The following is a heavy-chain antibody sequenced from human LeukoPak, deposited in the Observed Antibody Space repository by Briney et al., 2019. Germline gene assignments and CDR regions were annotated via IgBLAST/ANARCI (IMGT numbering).Heavy chain of an antibody. CDR3: ARVGSSSWRLFDYFDY. V-gene: IGHV4-39*01. Sequence: NSSETLSLTCTASGDSISSRSYYWGWIRQSPGKGLEWIGSVYYSGRTYYSPSLRSRVTISIDTSKNQFSLNLISVTASYTAVYYCARVGSSSWRLFDYFDYWGQGTLVTVSS. J-gene: IGHJ4*02. D-gene: IGHD6-13*01. CDR2: VYYSGRT. CDR1: GDSISSRSYY.